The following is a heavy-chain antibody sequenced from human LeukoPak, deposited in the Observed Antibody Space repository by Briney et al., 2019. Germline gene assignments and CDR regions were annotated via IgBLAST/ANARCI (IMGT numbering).Heavy chain of an antibody. Sequence: GASVKVSCMASGYTFTNDDINWLRQATGQGLEWMGWMNPKSGKSAFAQKFQGRVTMTRNTSISTAYMTLSGLTSEDTALYYCARGAGATYNHNYFDPWGQGTLVTVSS. CDR3: ARGAGATYNHNYFDP. D-gene: IGHD4/OR15-4a*01. CDR1: GYTFTNDD. V-gene: IGHV1-8*01. CDR2: MNPKSGKS. J-gene: IGHJ5*02.